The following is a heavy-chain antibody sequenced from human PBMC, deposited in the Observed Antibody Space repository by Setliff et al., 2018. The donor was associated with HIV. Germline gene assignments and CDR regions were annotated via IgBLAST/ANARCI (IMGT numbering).Heavy chain of an antibody. CDR1: GGSISSYY. CDR3: ARVVNHYDSSGYFGGYYYYMDV. J-gene: IGHJ6*03. Sequence: SETLSLTCTVSGGSISSYYWNWIRQPAGKGLEWIGRIYSSGRTNYNPSLKSRVTMSVDTSKNQFSLKLNSVTAADTAVYYCARVVNHYDSSGYFGGYYYYMDVWGKGTTVTVSS. V-gene: IGHV4-4*07. CDR2: IYSSGRT. D-gene: IGHD3-22*01.